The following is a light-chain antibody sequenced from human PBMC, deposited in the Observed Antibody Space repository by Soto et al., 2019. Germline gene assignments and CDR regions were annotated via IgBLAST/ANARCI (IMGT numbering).Light chain of an antibody. Sequence: IVMTHSPATLSVSPGERATLSFRSSQSISRTLAWYQQKPGQAPRLLIYGASTRATGIPARFSGSGSGTDFTLTISSLLSEDFAVYYCQQYNNWPPWKFGQGTKVDIK. CDR1: QSISRT. V-gene: IGKV3-15*01. CDR3: QQYNNWPPWK. CDR2: GAS. J-gene: IGKJ1*01.